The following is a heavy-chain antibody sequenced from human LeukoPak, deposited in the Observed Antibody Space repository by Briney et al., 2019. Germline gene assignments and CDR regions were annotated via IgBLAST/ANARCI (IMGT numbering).Heavy chain of an antibody. CDR3: AREGLATVYAFDI. CDR2: ISYDGSNK. J-gene: IGHJ3*02. CDR1: GFTFSSYG. Sequence: GGSLRLSCAASGFTFSSYGMHWVRQAPGKGLEWVAVISYDGSNKYYADSVKGRFTISRDNSKNTLYLQMNSLRAEDTAVYYCAREGLATVYAFDIWGQGTMVTVSS. V-gene: IGHV3-30*03. D-gene: IGHD4-17*01.